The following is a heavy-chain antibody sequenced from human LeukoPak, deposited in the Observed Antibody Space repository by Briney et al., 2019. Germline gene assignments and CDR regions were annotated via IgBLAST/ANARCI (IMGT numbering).Heavy chain of an antibody. CDR3: ARGRGYYDFWSGYGRDYFDY. Sequence: ASVTVSCKASGYTFTSYDINWVRQATGQGLEWMGWMNPNSGNTGYAQKFQGRVTITRNTSISTAYMELSSLRSEDTAVYYCARGRGYYDFWSGYGRDYFDYWGQGTLVTVSS. D-gene: IGHD3-3*01. V-gene: IGHV1-8*03. CDR2: MNPNSGNT. J-gene: IGHJ4*02. CDR1: GYTFTSYD.